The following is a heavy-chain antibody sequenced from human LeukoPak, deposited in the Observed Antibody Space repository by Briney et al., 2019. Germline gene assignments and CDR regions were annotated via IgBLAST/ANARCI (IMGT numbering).Heavy chain of an antibody. Sequence: PSETPSLTCTVSGGSISSYYWSWIRQPPGKGLEWIGYIYYSGSTNYNPSLKSRVTISVDTSKNQFSLKLSSVTAADTAVYYCAAGIAAAGNRYFDYWGQGTLVTVSS. CDR2: IYYSGST. J-gene: IGHJ4*02. V-gene: IGHV4-59*01. D-gene: IGHD6-13*01. CDR3: AAGIAAAGNRYFDY. CDR1: GGSISSYY.